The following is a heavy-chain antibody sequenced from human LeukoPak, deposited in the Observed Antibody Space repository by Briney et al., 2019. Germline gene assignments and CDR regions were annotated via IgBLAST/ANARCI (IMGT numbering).Heavy chain of an antibody. Sequence: ASVKVSCKASGYTFTGYYMHWVRQAPGQGLEWMGRINPNSGGTNYAQKFQGRVTMTRDTSISTAYMELSRLRSDDTAVYYCAGGQWLVRGAFDIWSQGTMVTVSS. J-gene: IGHJ3*02. D-gene: IGHD6-19*01. CDR3: AGGQWLVRGAFDI. V-gene: IGHV1-2*06. CDR2: INPNSGGT. CDR1: GYTFTGYY.